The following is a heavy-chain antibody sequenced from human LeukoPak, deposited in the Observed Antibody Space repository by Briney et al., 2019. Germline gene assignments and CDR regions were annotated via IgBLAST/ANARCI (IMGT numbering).Heavy chain of an antibody. J-gene: IGHJ3*02. V-gene: IGHV3-33*01. D-gene: IGHD3-10*01. CDR2: IWYDGSNK. CDR1: GFTFSSYG. CDR3: ARDSPDQYGSGSYRPGGAFDI. Sequence: GRSLRLSCAASGFTFSSYGMHWVRQAPGKGLEWVAVIWYDGSNKYYADSVKGRFTISRDNSKNTLYLQMNSLRAEDTAVYYCARDSPDQYGSGSYRPGGAFDIWGQGTMVTVSS.